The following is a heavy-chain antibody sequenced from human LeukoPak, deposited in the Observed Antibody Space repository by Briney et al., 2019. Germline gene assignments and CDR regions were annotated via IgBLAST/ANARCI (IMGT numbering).Heavy chain of an antibody. V-gene: IGHV3-11*04. Sequence: GGSPRLSRAASGFTFSDYYLSWIRQAPGKGPAWVSYIATGGKTYYTDSVKGRFTISRDNAKDSLYLQMDSLRAEDTAVYYCAAGIGHNPPGLWDIWGLGTMVTVSS. CDR2: IATGGKT. J-gene: IGHJ3*02. CDR1: GFTFSDYY. CDR3: AAGIGHNPPGLWDI. D-gene: IGHD5-24*01.